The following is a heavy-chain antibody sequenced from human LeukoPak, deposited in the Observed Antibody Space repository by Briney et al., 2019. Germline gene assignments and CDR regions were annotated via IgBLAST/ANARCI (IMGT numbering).Heavy chain of an antibody. CDR1: GYTFTGYY. Sequence: ASVKVSCKASGYTFTGYYMHWVRQAPGQGLEWMGWINPNSGGTNYAQKFQGSVSMTRDTSISTAYMELSRLRSDDTAVYYCARISFELRAPSFDPWGQGTLVTVSS. CDR2: INPNSGGT. D-gene: IGHD1-26*01. V-gene: IGHV1-2*02. J-gene: IGHJ5*02. CDR3: ARISFELRAPSFDP.